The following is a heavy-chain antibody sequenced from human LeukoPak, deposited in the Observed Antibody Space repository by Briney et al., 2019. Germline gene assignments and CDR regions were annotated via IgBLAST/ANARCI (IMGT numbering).Heavy chain of an antibody. CDR2: IYRSGST. Sequence: SETLSLTSSGSNYSISNSLYWGWLRQPPGKGLEWIGSIYRSGSTFYNPSLKSRVTISLDTSKNQFSLKLSSVTAADTAVYFCARGTYGYYMDVWGKGTTVTVSS. D-gene: IGHD4-17*01. V-gene: IGHV4-38-2*02. J-gene: IGHJ6*03. CDR3: ARGTYGYYMDV. CDR1: NYSISNSLY.